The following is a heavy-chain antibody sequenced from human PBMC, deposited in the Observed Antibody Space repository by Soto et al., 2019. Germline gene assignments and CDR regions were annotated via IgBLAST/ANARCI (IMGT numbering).Heavy chain of an antibody. CDR2: IYYSGST. CDR3: ARAGNYYDSSGYLNY. CDR1: GGSVSSGSYY. J-gene: IGHJ4*02. Sequence: QVQLQESGPGLVKPSETLSLTCTVSGGSVSSGSYYWSWIRQPPGKGLEWIGYIYYSGSTNYNPSLKSRVTISVDTSKNQFSLKLSSVTAADTAVYYCARAGNYYDSSGYLNYWGQGTLVTVSS. D-gene: IGHD3-22*01. V-gene: IGHV4-61*01.